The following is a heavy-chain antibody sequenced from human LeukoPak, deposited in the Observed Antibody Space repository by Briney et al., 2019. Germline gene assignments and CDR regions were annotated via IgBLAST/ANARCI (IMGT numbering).Heavy chain of an antibody. CDR3: ARTRRHSYGLDY. CDR2: INPNSGGT. CDR1: GYTFTGYY. Sequence: ASVKVSCKASGYTFTGYYMHWVRQAPGQGLEWMGWINPNSGGTNYAQKFQGRVTMTRDTSISTACMELSRLRSEDTAVYYCARTRRHSYGLDYWGQGTMVTVSS. J-gene: IGHJ3*01. D-gene: IGHD5-18*01. V-gene: IGHV1-2*02.